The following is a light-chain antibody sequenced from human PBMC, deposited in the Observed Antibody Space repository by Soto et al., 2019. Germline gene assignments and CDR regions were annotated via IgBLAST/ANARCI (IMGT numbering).Light chain of an antibody. CDR2: EVN. J-gene: IGLJ1*01. Sequence: QSALTQPASVSGSPGQSITISCTGTSSNVGSYKLVSWYQLHPGKAPKLMIFEVNKRPSGVSNRFSGSKSGNTASLTISGLKVEDEADYYCCSSGGSPTYVFGTGTKLTVL. CDR1: SSNVGSYKL. CDR3: CSSGGSPTYV. V-gene: IGLV2-23*02.